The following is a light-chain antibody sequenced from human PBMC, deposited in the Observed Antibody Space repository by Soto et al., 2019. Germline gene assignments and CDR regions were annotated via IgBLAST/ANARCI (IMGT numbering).Light chain of an antibody. CDR3: MQALQSLT. CDR1: QSLLYNNTYNY. J-gene: IGKJ5*01. Sequence: EIVMTQSPLTLPVTPGEPASISFRSSQSLLYNNTYNYLDWYVQKPGQSPQLLIYFGSNRAPGVPDRFSGSGSGTDFTLKINRVEAEDVGTYYCMQALQSLTFGQGTRLEI. V-gene: IGKV2-28*01. CDR2: FGS.